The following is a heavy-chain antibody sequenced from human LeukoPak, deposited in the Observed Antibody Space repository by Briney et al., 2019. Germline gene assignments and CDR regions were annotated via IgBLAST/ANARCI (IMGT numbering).Heavy chain of an antibody. CDR1: GGSFSGYY. D-gene: IGHD6-19*01. CDR3: ARIAVAGARGPWFDP. V-gene: IGHV4-34*01. CDR2: INHSGST. J-gene: IGHJ5*02. Sequence: PSETLSLTCAVYGGSFSGYYWSWIRQPPGKGLEWIGEINHSGSTNYNLSLKSRVTISVDTSKNQFSLKLSSVTAADTAVYYCARIAVAGARGPWFDPWGQGTLVTVSS.